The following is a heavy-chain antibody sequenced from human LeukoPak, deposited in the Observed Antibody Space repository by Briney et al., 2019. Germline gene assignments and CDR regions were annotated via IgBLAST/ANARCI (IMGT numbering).Heavy chain of an antibody. CDR2: ISYDGTDK. CDR3: AKDWDYGDYLLDY. D-gene: IGHD4-17*01. CDR1: GFTFSSYA. Sequence: GGSLRLSCAASGFTFSSYAIHWVRQAPGKGLEWVAVISYDGTDKYYADSVKGRFTISRDNSKNTLYLQMNSLRAEDTAVYYCAKDWDYGDYLLDYWGQGTLVTVSS. V-gene: IGHV3-30-3*01. J-gene: IGHJ4*02.